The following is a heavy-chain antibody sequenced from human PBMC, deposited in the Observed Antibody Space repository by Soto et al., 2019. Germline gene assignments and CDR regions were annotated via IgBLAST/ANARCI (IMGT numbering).Heavy chain of an antibody. Sequence: ASVEVSCKASGYTFTAYSMHWVRQAPGQGLEWIGWFNPNSGDTVYAEKFQGRVTLTRDTSISTAYMELSSLRSDDTALYYCASEASAVLALDYWGQGTLVTVSS. CDR1: GYTFTAYS. J-gene: IGHJ4*02. CDR2: FNPNSGDT. CDR3: ASEASAVLALDY. V-gene: IGHV1-2*02. D-gene: IGHD6-19*01.